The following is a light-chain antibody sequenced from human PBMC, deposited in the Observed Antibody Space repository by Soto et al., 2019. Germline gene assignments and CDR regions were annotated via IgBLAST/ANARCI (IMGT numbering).Light chain of an antibody. V-gene: IGKV3-20*01. CDR2: GAS. J-gene: IGKJ2*01. CDR1: QSASSNY. Sequence: EIVLTQSPGTLSLSPGERATLSCRASQSASSNYLAWYQQKPGQAPRLLIYGASTRATGIPDRFSGSGSGTDFTLSISRLEPEDFAVYYCQQYGSSPVYTFGQGTKLEIK. CDR3: QQYGSSPVYT.